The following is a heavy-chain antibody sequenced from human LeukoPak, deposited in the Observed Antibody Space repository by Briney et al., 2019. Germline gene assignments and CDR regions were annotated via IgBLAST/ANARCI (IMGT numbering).Heavy chain of an antibody. CDR2: INPNSGGT. CDR3: ARGGHSSSSPRANWFDP. CDR1: GYTFTGYY. J-gene: IGHJ5*02. V-gene: IGHV1-2*02. Sequence: ASVKVSCKASGYTFTGYYMHWVRQAPGQGLEWMGWINPNSGGTNYAQKFQGRVTMTRDTSISTAHMELSRLRSDDTAVYYCARGGHSSSSPRANWFDPWGQGTLVTVSS. D-gene: IGHD6-6*01.